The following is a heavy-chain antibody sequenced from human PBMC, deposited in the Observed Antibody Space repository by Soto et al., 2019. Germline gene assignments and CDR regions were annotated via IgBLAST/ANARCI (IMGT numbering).Heavy chain of an antibody. CDR3: ASGRDMVTIVRGVIDYYYYGMEF. D-gene: IGHD3-10*01. CDR1: GFSFSSYG. CDR2: IYYDGSNE. J-gene: IGHJ6*02. Sequence: QVQLVESGGGVVQPGRSLRLSCSASGFSFSSYGMHWVRQAPGKGLEWVAVIYYDGSNENYEDSVKCRFTISRDNSKNTLNLQRNRLRAEDTAVYFCASGRDMVTIVRGVIDYYYYGMEFWGHGTTVTVSS. V-gene: IGHV3-33*01.